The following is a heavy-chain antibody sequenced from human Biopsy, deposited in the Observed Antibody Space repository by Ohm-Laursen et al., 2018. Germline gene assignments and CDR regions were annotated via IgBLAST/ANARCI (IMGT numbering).Heavy chain of an antibody. CDR3: ARTPRDSFWSGSYKRGLWFDP. CDR1: GGSIISYY. J-gene: IGHJ5*02. V-gene: IGHV4-59*01. D-gene: IGHD3-3*01. CDR2: VYNGGIT. Sequence: GTLSLTCSVSGGSIISYYWKWIRQPPGKGLEWIGHVYNGGITNSNPSLKSRVTISKDTSKNQFSLQVNSVTAADTAVYYCARTPRDSFWSGSYKRGLWFDPWGQGTLVIVSS.